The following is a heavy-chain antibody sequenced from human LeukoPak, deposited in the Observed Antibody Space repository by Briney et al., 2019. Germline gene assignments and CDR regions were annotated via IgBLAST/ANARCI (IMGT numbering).Heavy chain of an antibody. V-gene: IGHV1-18*01. CDR1: GYTFTSYG. D-gene: IGHD2-2*01. CDR2: ISAYNGNT. J-gene: IGHJ6*02. CDR3: AREPIVVVPYGMDV. Sequence: ASVKLSCKASGYTFTSYGISWERQAPGQGLEWMGWISAYNGNTNYAQKLQGRVTMTTDTSTSTAYLELRSLRSDDTAVYYCAREPIVVVPYGMDVWGQGTTVTVSS.